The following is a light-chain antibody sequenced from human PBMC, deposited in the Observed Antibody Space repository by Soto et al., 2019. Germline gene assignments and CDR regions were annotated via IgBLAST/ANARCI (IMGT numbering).Light chain of an antibody. CDR3: QQSYNTPWT. CDR2: AAS. Sequence: DIQMTQSPSSLSASVGDRVTITCRASQSISSYLNWYQHKPGKAPKLLIYAASSLQSGVPSRFSGSGSGAEFTLTITSLQPEDFATYYCQQSYNTPWTFDQGTKVDFK. CDR1: QSISSY. J-gene: IGKJ1*01. V-gene: IGKV1-39*01.